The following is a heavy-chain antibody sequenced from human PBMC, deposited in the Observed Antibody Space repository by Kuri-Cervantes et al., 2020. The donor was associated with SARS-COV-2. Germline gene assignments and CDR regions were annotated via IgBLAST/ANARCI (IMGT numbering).Heavy chain of an antibody. CDR1: GYTFTGYY. CDR2: INPNSGGT. J-gene: IGHJ5*02. D-gene: IGHD3-3*01. Sequence: ASVKGSCKASGYTFTGYYMHWVRQAPGQGLEWMGWINPNSGGTNYAQKFQGRVTMTRDTSISTAYMELSRLRSDDTAVYYCARPTVFGVNWGWFDPWGQGTLVTVSS. CDR3: ARPTVFGVNWGWFDP. V-gene: IGHV1-2*02.